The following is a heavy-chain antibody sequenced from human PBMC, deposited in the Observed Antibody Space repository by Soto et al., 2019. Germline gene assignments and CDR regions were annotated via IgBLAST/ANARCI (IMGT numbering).Heavy chain of an antibody. CDR2: INHSGRT. V-gene: IGHV4-34*01. CDR1: GGSFSGYY. D-gene: IGHD2-15*01. CDR3: ARGYGGTIDF. Sequence: QVQLQQWGAGLLKPSETLSLTCAVYGGSFSGYYWSWIRQPPGKGLEWIGEINHSGRTDYNPSLKSRVTISVDTSKTQFSLYVSSVTAADTALYYCARGYGGTIDFWGQGTLVTVSS. J-gene: IGHJ4*02.